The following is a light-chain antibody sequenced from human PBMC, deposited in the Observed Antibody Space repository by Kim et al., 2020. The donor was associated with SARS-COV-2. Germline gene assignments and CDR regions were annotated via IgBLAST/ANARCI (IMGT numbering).Light chain of an antibody. Sequence: DVQVTQSPSTLSASVGDRVTIACRASQNVTKWLVWFQQRTGTAPRFLIYTTSSLESGVPTRFSGDGSGTEFSLTINNLQPGDFATYYCQQYKTYPWTFGQGTKVDIK. CDR3: QQYKTYPWT. CDR2: TTS. CDR1: QNVTKW. J-gene: IGKJ1*01. V-gene: IGKV1-5*03.